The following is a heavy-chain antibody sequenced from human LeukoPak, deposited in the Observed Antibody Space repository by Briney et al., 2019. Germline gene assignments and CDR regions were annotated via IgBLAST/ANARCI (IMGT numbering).Heavy chain of an antibody. CDR2: ISAYNGNT. CDR3: ARSERGYYYDSSGYYGVDY. CDR1: GYTFTSYG. V-gene: IGHV1-18*01. J-gene: IGHJ4*02. Sequence: ASVKVSCKASGYTFTSYGISWVRQAPGQGLEWMGWISAYNGNTNYAQKLQGRVTMTTDTSTSTAYMELRSLRSDDTAVYYCARSERGYYYDSSGYYGVDYWGQGTLVTVSS. D-gene: IGHD3-22*01.